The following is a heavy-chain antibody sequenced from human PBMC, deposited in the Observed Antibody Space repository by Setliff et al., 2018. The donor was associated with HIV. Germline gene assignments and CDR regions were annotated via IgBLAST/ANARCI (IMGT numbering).Heavy chain of an antibody. V-gene: IGHV4-38-2*02. D-gene: IGHD4-17*01. CDR3: ARGTTLNVVPDAFDT. Sequence: SETLSLTCTVPGYSISSGYYWAWIRQPPGKGLEWIGYIYHAGNTYYNPSLKSRVTISVDTSKNQISLRLNSLTAADTAVYYCARGTTLNVVPDAFDTWGQGTMVTVSS. CDR2: IYHAGNT. J-gene: IGHJ3*02. CDR1: GYSISSGYY.